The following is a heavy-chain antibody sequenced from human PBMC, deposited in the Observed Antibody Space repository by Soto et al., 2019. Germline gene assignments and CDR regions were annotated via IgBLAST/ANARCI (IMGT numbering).Heavy chain of an antibody. CDR3: ARAHRITMVRGVIITTEGGIFDY. D-gene: IGHD3-10*01. CDR2: IYYSGST. CDR1: GGSISSGGYY. Sequence: QVQLQESGPGLVKPSQTLSLTCTVSGGSISSGGYYWSWIRQHPGKGLEWIGYIYYSGSTYYNPSRKSRVTISVDTSKNQFSLKLSSGTAADTAVYYCARAHRITMVRGVIITTEGGIFDYWGQGTLVTVSS. J-gene: IGHJ4*02. V-gene: IGHV4-31*03.